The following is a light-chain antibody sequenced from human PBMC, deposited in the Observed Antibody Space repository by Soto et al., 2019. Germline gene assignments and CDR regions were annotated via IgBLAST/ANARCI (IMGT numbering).Light chain of an antibody. CDR1: SSDVGGYNY. CDR2: EVS. J-gene: IGLJ2*01. V-gene: IGLV2-8*01. Sequence: QSALTQPPSASGSPGQSVTISCTGTSSDVGGYNYVSWYQQHPGKAPKLMIYEVSKRPSGVPDRFSGSKSGNTASLTVSGLQAEDEDDYYCSSYAGSNTVVFGGGTTVTVL. CDR3: SSYAGSNTVV.